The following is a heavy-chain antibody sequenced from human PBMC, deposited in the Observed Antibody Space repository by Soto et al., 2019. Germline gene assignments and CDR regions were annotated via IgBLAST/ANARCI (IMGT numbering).Heavy chain of an antibody. CDR3: AKDLEILWWYPDY. V-gene: IGHV3-30*18. CDR1: GFTFSSYG. D-gene: IGHD2-21*01. CDR2: ISYDGSNK. J-gene: IGHJ4*02. Sequence: QVQLVESGGGVVQPGRSLRLSCAASGFTFSSYGMHWVRQAPGKGLEWVAVISYDGSNKYYADSVKGRFTISRDNSKNPLYLQMSSLRAEDTAVYYCAKDLEILWWYPDYWGQGTLVTVSS.